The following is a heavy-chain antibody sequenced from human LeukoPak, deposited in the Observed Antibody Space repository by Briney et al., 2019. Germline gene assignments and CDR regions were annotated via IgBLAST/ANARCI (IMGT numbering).Heavy chain of an antibody. CDR1: GYSISSGYY. CDR3: ARGTGYQLLYVLYDY. CDR2: IYHSGST. D-gene: IGHD2-2*02. Sequence: SETLSLTCTVSGYSISSGYYWGWIRQPPGKGLEWIGSIYHSGSTYYNPSLKSRVTISVDTSKNQFSLKLSSVTAADTAVYYCARGTGYQLLYVLYDYWGQGTLVTVSS. V-gene: IGHV4-38-2*02. J-gene: IGHJ4*02.